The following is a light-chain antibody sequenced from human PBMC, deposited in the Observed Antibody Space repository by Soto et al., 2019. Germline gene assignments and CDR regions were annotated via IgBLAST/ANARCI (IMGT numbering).Light chain of an antibody. CDR2: DVS. CDR1: SSDVGNSDY. Sequence: QSALTQPASVSGSPGQSITISCTGTSSDVGNSDYVSWYQQHPGKVPKLMIYDVSNRPSGVSNRFSGSKSGNTASLTISGIQAEDDADYYWISFTARATYVFGTGTKLTVL. J-gene: IGLJ1*01. CDR3: ISFTARATYV. V-gene: IGLV2-14*01.